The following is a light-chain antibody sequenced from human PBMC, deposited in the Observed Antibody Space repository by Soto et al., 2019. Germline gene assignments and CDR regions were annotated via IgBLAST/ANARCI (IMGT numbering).Light chain of an antibody. Sequence: TQSPSTPSASVSNRGTIPCRASQSINSNLAWYQQKPGQAPRLLMFRASTRATGIPDRFSGSGSGTDFTLTISRLQPEDFAVYYCQQYAGSPCTFGQGTRLEN. CDR1: QSINSN. V-gene: IGKV3-20*01. CDR2: RAS. J-gene: IGKJ5*01. CDR3: QQYAGSPCT.